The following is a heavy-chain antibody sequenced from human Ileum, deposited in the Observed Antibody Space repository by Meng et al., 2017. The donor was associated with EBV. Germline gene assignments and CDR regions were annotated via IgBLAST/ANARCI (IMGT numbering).Heavy chain of an antibody. Sequence: VPPQESGPGLVKPSGTLSLICVVFDGSIRSSNWWSWVRQPPGKGLQWIGQIYYSGSPSYNPSLKSRVTMSVDKSKNQVSLNLNSVTAADTALYYCARHSGYNQGYWGQGTLVTVSS. CDR1: DGSIRSSNW. J-gene: IGHJ4*02. D-gene: IGHD5-24*01. CDR3: ARHSGYNQGY. CDR2: IYYSGSP. V-gene: IGHV4-4*02.